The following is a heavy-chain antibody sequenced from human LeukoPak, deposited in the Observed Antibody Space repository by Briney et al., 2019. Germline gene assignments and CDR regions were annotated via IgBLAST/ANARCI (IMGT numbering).Heavy chain of an antibody. J-gene: IGHJ5*02. CDR2: IIPIFGTA. D-gene: IGHD3-10*01. CDR3: ARAPFITMVRGVGWFDP. Sequence: ASVKVSCKASGGTFSSYAISWVRQAPGQGLEWMGGIIPIFGTANYAQKFQGRVTITADESTSTAYMELSSLRSEDTAVYYCARAPFITMVRGVGWFDPWGQGTLVIVSP. CDR1: GGTFSSYA. V-gene: IGHV1-69*13.